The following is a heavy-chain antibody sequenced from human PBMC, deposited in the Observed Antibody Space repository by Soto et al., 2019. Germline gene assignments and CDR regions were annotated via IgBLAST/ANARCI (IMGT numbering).Heavy chain of an antibody. CDR1: GFTFSSYA. CDR2: ISGSGGST. J-gene: IGHJ6*02. Sequence: HPGGSLRLSCAASGFTFSSYAMSWVRQAPGKGLEWVSAISGSGGSTYYADSVKGRFTISRDNSKNTLYLQMNSLRAEDTAVYYCAKDLGVGFLEWLSLYGMDVWGQGTTLTVSS. D-gene: IGHD3-3*01. V-gene: IGHV3-23*01. CDR3: AKDLGVGFLEWLSLYGMDV.